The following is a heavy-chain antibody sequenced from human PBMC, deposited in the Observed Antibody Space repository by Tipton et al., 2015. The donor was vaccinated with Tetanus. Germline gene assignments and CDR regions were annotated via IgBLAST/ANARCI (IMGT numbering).Heavy chain of an antibody. CDR2: IYTSGST. V-gene: IGHV4-4*07. CDR3: ARFSQLLFYYGMDV. D-gene: IGHD2-2*01. CDR1: GGSISSYY. J-gene: IGHJ6*02. Sequence: LRLSCTVSGGSISSYYWSWIRQPAGKGLEWIGRIYTSGSTNYNPSLKSRVTISVDTSKNQFSLKLSSVTAADTAVYYCARFSQLLFYYGMDVWGQGTTVTVSS.